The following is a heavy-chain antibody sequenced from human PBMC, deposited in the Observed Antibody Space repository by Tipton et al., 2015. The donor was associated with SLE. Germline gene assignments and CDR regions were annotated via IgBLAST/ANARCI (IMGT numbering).Heavy chain of an antibody. CDR2: IYSSGYT. V-gene: IGHV4-39*07. D-gene: IGHD6-6*01. J-gene: IGHJ4*02. CDR3: AAEYYSSSWIHPIDF. Sequence: TLSLTCTVSGGSLTSSSYYWVWIRQPPGKGLEWIGSIYSSGYTYYNPSLKSRISISVDTSKSQFSLKLNSVTAADTAVYYCAAEYYSSSWIHPIDFWGQGMLVTVSS. CDR1: GGSLTSSSYY.